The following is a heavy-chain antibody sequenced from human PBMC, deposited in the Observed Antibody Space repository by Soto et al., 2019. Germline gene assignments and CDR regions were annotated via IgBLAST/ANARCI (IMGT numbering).Heavy chain of an antibody. D-gene: IGHD6-13*01. Sequence: GESLKISCKGSGYSFTSYWIGWARQMPGKGLEWMGIIYPGDSDTRYSPSFQGQVTISADKSISTAYLQWSSLKASDTAMYYCAKTAAGGKNYYGMDVWGQGTKVTVS. V-gene: IGHV5-51*01. J-gene: IGHJ6*02. CDR3: AKTAAGGKNYYGMDV. CDR2: IYPGDSDT. CDR1: GYSFTSYW.